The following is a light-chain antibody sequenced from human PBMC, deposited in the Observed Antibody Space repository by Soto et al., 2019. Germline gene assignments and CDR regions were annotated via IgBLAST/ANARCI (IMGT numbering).Light chain of an antibody. CDR3: QQLRMYPST. CDR1: QSVSSD. J-gene: IGKJ4*01. CDR2: GAS. V-gene: IGKV3-15*01. Sequence: EIVMTPSPATLSVSPGERATLYCRASQSVSSDFAWYQQKPGQAPRLLIYGASSRATGIPARFSGSGSGTDFALTITSLQAEDFATYYCQQLRMYPSTFGGGTKVDIK.